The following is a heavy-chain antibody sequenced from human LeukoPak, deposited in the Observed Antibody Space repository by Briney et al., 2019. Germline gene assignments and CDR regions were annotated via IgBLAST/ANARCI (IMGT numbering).Heavy chain of an antibody. CDR1: GFTFDDYA. D-gene: IGHD3-22*01. V-gene: IGHV3-43*02. Sequence: PGGSLRLSCAASGFTFDDYAMHWVRQAPGKGLEWVSLISGDGGSTYYADSVKGRFTISRDNSKNTLYLQMNSLRAEDTAVYYCAKDQPYYYDSSGSAPYFDYWGQGTLVTVSS. J-gene: IGHJ4*02. CDR3: AKDQPYYYDSSGSAPYFDY. CDR2: ISGDGGST.